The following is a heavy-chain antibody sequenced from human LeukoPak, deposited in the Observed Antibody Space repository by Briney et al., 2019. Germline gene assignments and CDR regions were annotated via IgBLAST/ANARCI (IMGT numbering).Heavy chain of an antibody. CDR2: ISYDGSNE. Sequence: GGSLRLSCAASGFTFSSYAMHWVRQAPGKGLEWVAVISYDGSNEYYADSVKGRFTISRDNSKNTLYLQMNSLRAEDTAVYYCARDAAPPYCGGDCYSWAFDIWGQGTMVTVSS. CDR1: GFTFSSYA. CDR3: ARDAAPPYCGGDCYSWAFDI. V-gene: IGHV3-30*04. J-gene: IGHJ3*02. D-gene: IGHD2-21*02.